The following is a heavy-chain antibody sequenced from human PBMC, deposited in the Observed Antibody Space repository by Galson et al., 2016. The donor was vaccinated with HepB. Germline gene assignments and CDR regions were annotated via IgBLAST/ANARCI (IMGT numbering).Heavy chain of an antibody. CDR3: ARAQAGNNYFSYFDL. V-gene: IGHV1-46*01. D-gene: IGHD1/OR15-1a*01. Sequence: SVKVSCKASGYTFTSYYMHWVRQAPGQGLEWMGIISPSAGSTSYAQTFKGRVTVTRDTSTSTVFMELSSLRPDDTAVYFCARAQAGNNYFSYFDLWGRGTLVTVSS. CDR2: ISPSAGST. CDR1: GYTFTSYY. J-gene: IGHJ2*01.